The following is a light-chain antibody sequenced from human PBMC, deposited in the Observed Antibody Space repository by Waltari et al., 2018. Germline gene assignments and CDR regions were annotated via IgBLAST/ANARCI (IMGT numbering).Light chain of an antibody. V-gene: IGKV3-15*01. CDR1: QSISTN. CDR3: QQYNNWPYT. Sequence: EIVMTPSPATLSVAPGERATLSCRASQSISTNLAWYQQKSGHVPSLLVYGASTRATGIPARFSGSGSGTEFSLTISSLQSEDFAVYYCQQYNNWPYTFGQGTKLEIK. CDR2: GAS. J-gene: IGKJ2*01.